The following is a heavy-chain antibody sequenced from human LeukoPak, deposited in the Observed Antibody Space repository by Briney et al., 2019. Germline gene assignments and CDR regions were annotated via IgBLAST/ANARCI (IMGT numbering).Heavy chain of an antibody. J-gene: IGHJ4*02. CDR2: IIPIFGTA. D-gene: IGHD4-23*01. Sequence: SVKVSCKASGGTFISYAISWVRQAPGQGLEWMGGIIPIFGTANYAQKFQGRVTITADESTSTAYMELSSLRSEDTAVYYCARESATVANFDYWGQGTLVTVSS. CDR1: GGTFISYA. CDR3: ARESATVANFDY. V-gene: IGHV1-69*01.